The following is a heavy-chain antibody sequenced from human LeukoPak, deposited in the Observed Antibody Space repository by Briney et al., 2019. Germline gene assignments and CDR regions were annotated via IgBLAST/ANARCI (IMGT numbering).Heavy chain of an antibody. CDR3: ARDCELRNWFDP. V-gene: IGHV3-74*01. CDR1: GFTFSSYW. CDR2: INIHGSST. Sequence: GSVRLSCAASGFTFSSYWMDWVRQAPGKGLVWVSRINIHGSSTSYADSVKGRFTISRDNAKNTLYLQMNSLRAEDTAVYYCARDCELRNWFDPWGQGTLVTVSS. D-gene: IGHD2-21*01. J-gene: IGHJ5*02.